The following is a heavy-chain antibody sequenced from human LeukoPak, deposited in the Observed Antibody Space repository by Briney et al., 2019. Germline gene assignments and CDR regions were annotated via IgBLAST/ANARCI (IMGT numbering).Heavy chain of an antibody. CDR3: ARDQYDSSGYYYFDY. D-gene: IGHD3-22*01. Sequence: GGSLRLSCAASGFTFSSYWMSWVRQAPGKGLEWVANIKQDGSEKYYVDSVKGRFTISRDNAKNSLYLQMNSLRAEDTAVYYCARDQYDSSGYYYFDYWGQGTLVTVSS. J-gene: IGHJ4*02. CDR2: IKQDGSEK. CDR1: GFTFSSYW. V-gene: IGHV3-7*01.